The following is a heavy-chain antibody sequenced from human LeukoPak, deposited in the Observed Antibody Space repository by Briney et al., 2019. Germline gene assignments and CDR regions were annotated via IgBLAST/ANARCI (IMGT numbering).Heavy chain of an antibody. Sequence: SETLSLTCTVSGYSISSGYYWGWIRQPAGKGLEWIGSIYHSGSTYYNPSLKSRVTISVDTSKNQFSLKLSSVTAADTAVYYCASSIAAQGGVDYWGQGTLVTVSS. CDR1: GYSISSGYY. V-gene: IGHV4-38-2*02. CDR2: IYHSGST. D-gene: IGHD6-13*01. CDR3: ASSIAAQGGVDY. J-gene: IGHJ4*02.